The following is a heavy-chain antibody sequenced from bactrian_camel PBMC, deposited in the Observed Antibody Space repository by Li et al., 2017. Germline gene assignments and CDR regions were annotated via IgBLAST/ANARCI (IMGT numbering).Heavy chain of an antibody. Sequence: HVQLVESGGGSVQAGGSLRLSCVGSGYNYSIFAMAWFRQAPGKEREGVASIQTDLSTSYADSVRGRFTISKDKSKNTLYMQMNNLKPEDTGVYYCAANFDAYMRGDCYTLRFGNYWGQGTQVTVS. CDR1: GYNYSIFA. J-gene: IGHJ4*01. D-gene: IGHD3*01. CDR2: IQTDLST. CDR3: AANFDAYMRGDCYTLRFGNY. V-gene: IGHV3S53*01.